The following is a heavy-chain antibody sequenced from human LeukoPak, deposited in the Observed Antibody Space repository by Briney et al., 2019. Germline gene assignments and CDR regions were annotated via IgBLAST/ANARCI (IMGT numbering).Heavy chain of an antibody. V-gene: IGHV3-7*03. CDR2: IKEDGSEK. D-gene: IGHD3-16*01. J-gene: IGHJ4*02. Sequence: GGSLRLSCAVSGFTFSNYWLNWVRQDPGKGLEWVANIKEDGSEKYYVDSVKGRFTISRDNAKNSLFLQMNSLRAEDTAVYYCARTLRGGGALDYWGQGTLVTVSS. CDR3: ARTLRGGGALDY. CDR1: GFTFSNYW.